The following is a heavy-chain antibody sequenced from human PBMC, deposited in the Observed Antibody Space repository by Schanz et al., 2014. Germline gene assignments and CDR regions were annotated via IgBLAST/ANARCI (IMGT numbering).Heavy chain of an antibody. CDR1: GFTVNTNY. D-gene: IGHD1-7*01. Sequence: VQLVESGGGVVQPGGSLRLSCAVSGFTVNTNYMSWVRQAPGKGLEWISSMYINSGSTQYADSVKGRFTISRDNSKNTVYLQMNSLRAEDTAVYFCASLIGTTSAHFYGMDVWGQGTTVTVSS. V-gene: IGHV3-53*01. CDR2: MYINSGST. J-gene: IGHJ6*02. CDR3: ASLIGTTSAHFYGMDV.